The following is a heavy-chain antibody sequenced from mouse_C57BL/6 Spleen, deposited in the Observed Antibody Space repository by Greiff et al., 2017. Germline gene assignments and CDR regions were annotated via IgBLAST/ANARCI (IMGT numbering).Heavy chain of an antibody. CDR1: GYAFSSSW. D-gene: IGHD2-4*01. J-gene: IGHJ4*01. V-gene: IGHV1-82*01. CDR3: ARSFYYDYDYAMDY. CDR2: IYPGDGDT. Sequence: QVQLQQSGPELVKPGASVKISCKASGYAFSSSWMNWVKQRPGTGLEWIGRIYPGDGDTNYNGKFKGKATLTADKSSSTAYMQLSSLTSEDSAVYFCARSFYYDYDYAMDYWGQGTSVTVSS.